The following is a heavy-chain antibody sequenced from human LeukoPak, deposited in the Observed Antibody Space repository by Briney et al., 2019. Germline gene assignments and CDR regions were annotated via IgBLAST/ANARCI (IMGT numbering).Heavy chain of an antibody. CDR2: ISSSSYI. CDR3: ARDHRTCDAFDI. Sequence: GGSLRLSCAASGFTFSSYSMNWVRQAPGKGLEWVSSISSSSYIYYADSVKGRFTISRDNAKNSLYLQMNSLRAEDTAVYYCARDHRTCDAFDIWGQGTMVTVSS. CDR1: GFTFSSYS. V-gene: IGHV3-21*01. J-gene: IGHJ3*02.